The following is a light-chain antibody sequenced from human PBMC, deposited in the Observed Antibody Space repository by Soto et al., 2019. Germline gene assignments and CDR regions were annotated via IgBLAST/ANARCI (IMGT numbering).Light chain of an antibody. J-gene: IGLJ3*02. CDR2: ENI. Sequence: SVLTQPASVSGSPGQSITISCTGTSSDVGSYNLVTWYQHHPGKVPKLMIYENIKRPSGVSDRFSGSKSGNTASLTISGLQAEDEADYYCCLYAGSDNWAFGGGTKLTVL. V-gene: IGLV2-23*01. CDR1: SSDVGSYNL. CDR3: CLYAGSDNWA.